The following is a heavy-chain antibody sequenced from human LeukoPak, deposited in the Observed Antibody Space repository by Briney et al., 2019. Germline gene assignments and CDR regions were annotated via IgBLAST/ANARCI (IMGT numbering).Heavy chain of an antibody. CDR1: GYTFTSYG. Sequence: ASVKVSCKASGYTFTSYGISWVRQAPGQGLEWMGWISAYNGNTNYAQKFQGRVTITIDTSISTAYMELNSLRAEDTAVYYCAREGLDYWGQGTLVTVSS. J-gene: IGHJ4*02. CDR2: ISAYNGNT. V-gene: IGHV1-18*01. CDR3: AREGLDY.